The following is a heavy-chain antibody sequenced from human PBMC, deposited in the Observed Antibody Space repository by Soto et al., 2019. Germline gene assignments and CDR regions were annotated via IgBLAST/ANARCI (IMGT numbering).Heavy chain of an antibody. V-gene: IGHV3-23*01. J-gene: IGHJ6*01. CDR3: AKFLIGERATTSFYYYGMDV. Sequence: GGSLRLSCASSVFTFSSYAMSCVRHAPGKWLEWVSAISGSGGSTYYADSVEGRFTISRDDSKNTLYLQMNSLRAEDTAVYYCAKFLIGERATTSFYYYGMDVWGQGTTVKVSS. CDR1: VFTFSSYA. D-gene: IGHD3-10*01. CDR2: ISGSGGST.